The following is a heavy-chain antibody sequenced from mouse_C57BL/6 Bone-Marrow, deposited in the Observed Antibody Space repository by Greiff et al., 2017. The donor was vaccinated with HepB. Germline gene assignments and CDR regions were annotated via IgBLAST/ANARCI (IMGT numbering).Heavy chain of an antibody. V-gene: IGHV3-6*01. J-gene: IGHJ3*01. CDR3: AKEGGYYYGSRAWFAY. CDR1: GYSITSGYY. Sequence: EVQRVESGPGLVKPSQSLSLTCSVTGYSITSGYYWNWIRQFPGNKLEWMGYISYDGSNNYNPSLKNRISITRDTSKNQFFLKLNSVTTEDTATYYCAKEGGYYYGSRAWFAYWGQGTLVTVSA. D-gene: IGHD1-1*01. CDR2: ISYDGSN.